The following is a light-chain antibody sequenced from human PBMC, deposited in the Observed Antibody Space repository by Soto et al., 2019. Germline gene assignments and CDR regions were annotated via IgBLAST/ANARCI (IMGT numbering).Light chain of an antibody. V-gene: IGLV2-14*03. Sequence: QSVLTQPASVSGSPGQSTTISCTGTSSDVGGYNYVSWYQHHPGKAPKLMIYDASNRPSGVSNRFSGSKSGNTASLTISGLQPEDEADYYCCSYTTSNTRQIVFGTGTKVTVL. J-gene: IGLJ1*01. CDR1: SSDVGGYNY. CDR3: CSYTTSNTRQIV. CDR2: DAS.